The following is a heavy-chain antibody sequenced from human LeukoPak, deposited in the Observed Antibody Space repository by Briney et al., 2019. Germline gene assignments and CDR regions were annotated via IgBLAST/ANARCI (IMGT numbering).Heavy chain of an antibody. V-gene: IGHV4-31*03. Sequence: SSETLSLTCTVSGGSISSGGYYWSWIRQHPGKGLEWIGYIYYSGSTYYNPSLKSRVTISVDTSKNQFSLKLSSVTAADTAVYYCASGSFDWLRSYYYYGMDVWGQGTTVTVSS. J-gene: IGHJ6*02. CDR3: ASGSFDWLRSYYYYGMDV. CDR2: IYYSGST. D-gene: IGHD3-9*01. CDR1: GGSISSGGYY.